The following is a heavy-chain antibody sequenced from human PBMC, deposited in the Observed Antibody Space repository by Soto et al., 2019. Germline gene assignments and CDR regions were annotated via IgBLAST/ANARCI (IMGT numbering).Heavy chain of an antibody. CDR1: GASISSRDYY. D-gene: IGHD2-2*01. Sequence: TLSLTCSVSGASISSRDYYWGWTRQTPGKGLEWIGNIDYNGVTYYNPSLKSRVTVSKDTSKNQFSLKVASVTAADTAIYYCGRVMIGTSRHTDSDYWGQGTQVTVSS. V-gene: IGHV4-39*01. CDR2: IDYNGVT. J-gene: IGHJ4*02. CDR3: GRVMIGTSRHTDSDY.